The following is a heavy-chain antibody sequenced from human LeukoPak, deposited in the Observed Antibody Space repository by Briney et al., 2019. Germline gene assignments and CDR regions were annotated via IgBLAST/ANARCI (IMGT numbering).Heavy chain of an antibody. CDR2: ISGSGGST. CDR3: ATRPPEARIRLPFDY. D-gene: IGHD5-12*01. CDR1: GFTFSSYA. V-gene: IGHV3-23*01. Sequence: GGSLRLSCAASGFTFSSYAMSWVRQAPGKGLEWVSAISGSGGSTYYADSVKGRFTISRDNSKNTLYLQMNSLRAEDTAVYYCATRPPEARIRLPFDYWGQGTLVTVSS. J-gene: IGHJ4*02.